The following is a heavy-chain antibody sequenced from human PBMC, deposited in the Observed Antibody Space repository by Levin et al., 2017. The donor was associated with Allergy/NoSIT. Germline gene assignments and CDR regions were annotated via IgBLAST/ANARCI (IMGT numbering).Heavy chain of an antibody. Sequence: SQTLSLPCAVSGYSISSGYYWGWIRQPPGKGLEWIGSIYHSGSTYYNPSLKSRVTISVDTSKNQFSLKLSSVTAADTAVYYCASTIGYSYGYGFDYWGQGTLVTVSS. D-gene: IGHD5-18*01. CDR3: ASTIGYSYGYGFDY. CDR2: IYHSGST. V-gene: IGHV4-38-2*01. J-gene: IGHJ4*02. CDR1: GYSISSGYY.